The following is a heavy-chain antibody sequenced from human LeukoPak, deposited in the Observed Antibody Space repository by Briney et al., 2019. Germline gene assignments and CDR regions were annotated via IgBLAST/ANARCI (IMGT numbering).Heavy chain of an antibody. CDR1: GDSIRSFY. CDR3: ARDPGGSADY. CDR2: ICYSRST. V-gene: IGHV4-59*01. D-gene: IGHD2-15*01. Sequence: SETLSLTCTVSGDSIRSFYWSWIRQPPGKGLEWIGHICYSRSTNYNPSLKSRVTISVDMSKNQFSLKMTSVNAADTAVYYCARDPGGSADYWGQGTLVTVSS. J-gene: IGHJ4*02.